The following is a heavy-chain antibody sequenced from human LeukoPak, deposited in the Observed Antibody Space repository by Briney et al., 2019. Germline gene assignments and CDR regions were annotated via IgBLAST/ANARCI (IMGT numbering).Heavy chain of an antibody. D-gene: IGHD3-22*01. CDR3: TRDLRGYSLDTYFYYYGLDV. Sequence: GGSLRLSCTASGFIFGDYAMSWFRQAPGKGLEWVGFIRSETHGGTTAYAASVKGRFSISRDDSKNIGYLQMNSLRSGDTAVYYCTRDLRGYSLDTYFYYYGLDVWGQGTTVTVSS. V-gene: IGHV3-49*03. J-gene: IGHJ6*02. CDR1: GFIFGDYA. CDR2: IRSETHGGTT.